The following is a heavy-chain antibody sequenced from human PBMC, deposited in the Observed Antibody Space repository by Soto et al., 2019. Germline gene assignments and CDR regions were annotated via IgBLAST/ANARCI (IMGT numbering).Heavy chain of an antibody. CDR3: ARQLSGSYPYDY. CDR2: IYYSGTT. D-gene: IGHD3-10*01. Sequence: SETLSLTCTVSGGSISSYYWSWIRQPPGKGLEWIGYIYYSGTTYYNPSLKSRVTMSVDTSKNQFSLKLTSVTAVDTAVYYCARQLSGSYPYDYWGQGTLVTVSS. V-gene: IGHV4-59*04. CDR1: GGSISSYY. J-gene: IGHJ4*02.